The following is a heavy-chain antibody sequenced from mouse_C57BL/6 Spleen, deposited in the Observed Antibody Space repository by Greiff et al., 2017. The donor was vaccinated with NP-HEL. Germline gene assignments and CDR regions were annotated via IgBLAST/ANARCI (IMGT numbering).Heavy chain of an antibody. V-gene: IGHV1-42*01. Sequence: VQLKQSGPELVKPGASVKISCKASGYSFTGYYMNWVKQSPEKSLEWIGEINPSTGGTTYNQKFKAKATLTVDKSSSTAYMQLKSLTSEDSAVYYCARVDLSYAMDDWGQGTSVTVSS. CDR2: INPSTGGT. CDR1: GYSFTGYY. J-gene: IGHJ4*01. CDR3: ARVDLSYAMDD.